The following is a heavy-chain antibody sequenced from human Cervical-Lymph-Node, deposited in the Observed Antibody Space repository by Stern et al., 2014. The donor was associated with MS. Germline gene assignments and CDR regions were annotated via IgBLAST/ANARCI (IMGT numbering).Heavy chain of an antibody. D-gene: IGHD3-10*01. CDR1: AYTITDYY. CDR3: ARGGGYSYSTLDY. CDR2: IIPNSGGT. V-gene: IGHV1-2*02. J-gene: IGHJ4*02. Sequence: VQLVQSGAEVKKPGASVKVSCKASAYTITDYYTHWVRQAPGHGLEWMGWIIPNSGGTYSAQKFQGRLTMTRDSSISTAYMELSSLRSDDTAVYYCARGGGYSYSTLDYWGQGTQVTVSS.